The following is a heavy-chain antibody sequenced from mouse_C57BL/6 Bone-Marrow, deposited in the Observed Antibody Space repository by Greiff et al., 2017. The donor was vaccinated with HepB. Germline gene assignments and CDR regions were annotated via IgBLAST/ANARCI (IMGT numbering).Heavy chain of an antibody. D-gene: IGHD2-2*01. V-gene: IGHV5-2*01. CDR3: AREIYYGYDRAMDY. CDR1: EYEFPSHD. J-gene: IGHJ4*01. Sequence: EVQGVESGGGLVQPGESLKLSCESNEYEFPSHDMSWVRKTPEKRLELVAAINSDGGSTYYPDTMERRFIISRDNTKKTLYLQMSSLRSEDTALYYCAREIYYGYDRAMDYWGQGTSVTVSS. CDR2: INSDGGST.